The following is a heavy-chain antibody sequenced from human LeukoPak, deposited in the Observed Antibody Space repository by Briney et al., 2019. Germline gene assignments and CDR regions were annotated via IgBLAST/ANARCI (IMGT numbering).Heavy chain of an antibody. J-gene: IGHJ6*02. CDR2: IYYSGST. Sequence: SETLSLTCTVSGGSISSYYWSWIRQPPGKGLEWIGYIYYSGSTNYNPSLKSRATISVDTSKNQFSLKLSSVTAADTAVYYCARDKGGLGVWGQGTTVTVSS. CDR1: GGSISSYY. V-gene: IGHV4-59*01. CDR3: ARDKGGLGV.